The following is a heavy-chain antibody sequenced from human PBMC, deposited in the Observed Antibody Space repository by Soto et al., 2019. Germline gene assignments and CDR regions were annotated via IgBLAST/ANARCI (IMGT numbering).Heavy chain of an antibody. CDR3: ARAGRLYDSSGYYFPFDYY. CDR2: IYHSGST. Sequence: KPSETLSLTCAVSGYSIISGYYWGWIRQPPGKGLEWIGSIYHSGSTYYNPSLKSRVTISVDTSKNQFSLKLSSVTAADTAVYYCARAGRLYDSSGYYFPFDYYWGQGTLVTVSS. CDR1: GYSIISGYY. V-gene: IGHV4-38-2*01. D-gene: IGHD3-22*01. J-gene: IGHJ4*02.